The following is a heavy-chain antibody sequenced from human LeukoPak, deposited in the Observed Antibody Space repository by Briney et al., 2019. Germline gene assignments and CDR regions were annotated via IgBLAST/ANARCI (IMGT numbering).Heavy chain of an antibody. V-gene: IGHV4-59*08. CDR1: GGSISSYY. CDR3: ARGSSGWYYYYYMDV. D-gene: IGHD6-19*01. J-gene: IGHJ6*03. Sequence: PSETLSLTCTVSGGSISSYYWSWIRQPPGKGLEWIGYIYYSGSTNYNPSLKSRVTISVDTSKNQFSLKLSSVTAADTAVYYCARGSSGWYYYYYMDVWGKGTTVTISS. CDR2: IYYSGST.